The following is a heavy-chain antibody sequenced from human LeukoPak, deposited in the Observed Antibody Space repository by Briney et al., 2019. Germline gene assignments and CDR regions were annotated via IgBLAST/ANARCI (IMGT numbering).Heavy chain of an antibody. J-gene: IGHJ4*02. CDR2: INPNSGGT. Sequence: EASVKVSCKASGYTFTGYYMHWVRQAPGQGLEWMGWINPNSGGTNYAQKFQGRVTMTRDTSISTAYMELSRLRSDDTAVYYCARVYYYDSSGYDFDYWGQGTLVTVSS. D-gene: IGHD3-22*01. CDR1: GYTFTGYY. V-gene: IGHV1-2*02. CDR3: ARVYYYDSSGYDFDY.